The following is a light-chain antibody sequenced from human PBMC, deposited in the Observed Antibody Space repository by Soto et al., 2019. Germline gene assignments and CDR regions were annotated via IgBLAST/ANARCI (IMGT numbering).Light chain of an antibody. CDR2: DII. J-gene: IGLJ2*01. CDR3: SSYSRTTTPVV. V-gene: IGLV2-14*03. Sequence: QSVLTQPASVSGSPGQSITISCTGTSSDIGAFTSVSWYQQHPGKAPKLIIYDIIHRPSGVSDRFSGSKSVNTASLTVSGLHPEDDANYYCSSYSRTTTPVVFGGGTKLTVL. CDR1: SSDIGAFTS.